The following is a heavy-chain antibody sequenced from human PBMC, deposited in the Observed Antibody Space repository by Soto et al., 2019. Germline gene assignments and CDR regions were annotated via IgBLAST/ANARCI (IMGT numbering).Heavy chain of an antibody. Sequence: QVQLVQSGAEVKKPGASVKVFCKASGYTFTGYYMHWVRQAPGQGLEWMGWINPNSGGTNYAQKYQGWVTMTRDTSISTAYMELSRLRSDDTAVYYCARGDFWSGSIEDYWGQGTLVTVSS. V-gene: IGHV1-2*04. J-gene: IGHJ4*02. D-gene: IGHD3-3*01. CDR2: INPNSGGT. CDR1: GYTFTGYY. CDR3: ARGDFWSGSIEDY.